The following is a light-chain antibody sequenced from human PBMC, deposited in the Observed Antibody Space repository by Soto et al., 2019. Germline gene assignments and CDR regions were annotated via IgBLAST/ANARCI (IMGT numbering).Light chain of an antibody. CDR3: QQYGTSPLT. CDR2: GAS. J-gene: IGKJ4*01. Sequence: EIALTQSPGTLSLSPGERAMLSCRASQSVSSSYLAWYQQKPGQAPRLLIYGASSRATGIPDRFSGSGSGTDFTLTISRLEPEDVAVYYCQQYGTSPLTFGGGTEVEIK. V-gene: IGKV3-20*01. CDR1: QSVSSSY.